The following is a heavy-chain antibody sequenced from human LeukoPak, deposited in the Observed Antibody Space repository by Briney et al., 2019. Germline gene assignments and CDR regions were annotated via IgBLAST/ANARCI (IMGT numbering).Heavy chain of an antibody. CDR3: ARGYSGYVGVPADY. CDR2: ISSSSSCI. CDR1: GFTFSSYS. D-gene: IGHD5-12*01. J-gene: IGHJ4*02. Sequence: GGSLRLSCAASGFTFSSYSMNWVRQAPGKGLEWVSSISSSSSCIYYADSVKGRFTISRDNAKNSLYLQMNSLRAEDTAVYYCARGYSGYVGVPADYWGQGTLVTVSS. V-gene: IGHV3-21*01.